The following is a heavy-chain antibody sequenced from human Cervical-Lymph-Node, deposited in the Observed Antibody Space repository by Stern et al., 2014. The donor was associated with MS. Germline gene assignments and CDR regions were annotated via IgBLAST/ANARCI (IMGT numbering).Heavy chain of an antibody. V-gene: IGHV1-8*01. J-gene: IGHJ6*02. CDR2: MNPNNANT. CDR3: VRGGFSYGYGLDA. Sequence: VQLLESGSQVRKPGASVKVSCQASGYTFISYDIFWVRQATGQGLEWMGWMNPNNANTGHAQKFHGRVPMTRNISISTAYMELSSLRSDDTAVYYCVRGGFSYGYGLDAWGQGTAVIVSS. CDR1: GYTFISYD. D-gene: IGHD5-18*01.